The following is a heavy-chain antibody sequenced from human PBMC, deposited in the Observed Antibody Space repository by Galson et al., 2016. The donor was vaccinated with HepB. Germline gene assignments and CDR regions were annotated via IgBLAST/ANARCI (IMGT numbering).Heavy chain of an antibody. D-gene: IGHD3-22*01. J-gene: IGHJ3*01. CDR2: ISDSDPST. Sequence: SLRLSCAASGFTFTTYAMSWVRQAPGKGLEWVSGISDSDPSTYYAASVKGRFTISRDNSKNTLYLQMNSLRAEDTAVYYCAKMSSSSAYYSYAFDLWGQGAMVTVSS. V-gene: IGHV3-23*01. CDR3: AKMSSSSAYYSYAFDL. CDR1: GFTFTTYA.